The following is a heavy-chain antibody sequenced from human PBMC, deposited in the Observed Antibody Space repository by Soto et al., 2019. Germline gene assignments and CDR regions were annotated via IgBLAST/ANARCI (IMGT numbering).Heavy chain of an antibody. CDR2: IWYDGSNK. CDR1: GFTFSSYG. Sequence: QVQLVESGGGVVQPGRSLRLSCAASGFTFSSYGMHRVRQAPGKGLEWVAVIWYDGSNKYYADSVKGRFTISRDNSKNTLYLQMNSLRAEDTAVYYCARDGLGGWLQLSYWGQGTLVTVSS. CDR3: ARDGLGGWLQLSY. D-gene: IGHD5-12*01. V-gene: IGHV3-33*01. J-gene: IGHJ4*02.